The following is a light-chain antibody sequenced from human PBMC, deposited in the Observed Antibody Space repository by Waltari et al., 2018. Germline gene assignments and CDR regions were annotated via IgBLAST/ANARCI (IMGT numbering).Light chain of an antibody. CDR1: DSDVGAYDF. V-gene: IGLV2-14*01. CDR3: SSYTTSSAPGV. J-gene: IGLJ1*01. Sequence: QSALTQPASVSGSPGQSITISCSGTDSDVGAYDFVPWYQQHPGQAPHLIISEVSNRPSGISNRFSASKSGNTASLTISGLQAEDEADYYCSSYTTSSAPGVFGTGTRVTVL. CDR2: EVS.